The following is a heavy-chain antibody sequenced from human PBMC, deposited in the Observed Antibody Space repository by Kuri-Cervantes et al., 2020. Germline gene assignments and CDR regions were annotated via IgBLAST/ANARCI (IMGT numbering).Heavy chain of an antibody. CDR1: GFTFDDYA. CDR2: ISWNSDTI. CDR3: AKAATSYWYFDL. V-gene: IGHV3-9*01. Sequence: SLKISCAASGFTFDDYAMHWVRQTPGQGLEWVSGISWNSDTIGSADSVKGRFTISRDNAKNSLYLQMNSLRAEDTALYYCAKAATSYWYFDLWGRGTLVTVSS. J-gene: IGHJ2*01. D-gene: IGHD1-26*01.